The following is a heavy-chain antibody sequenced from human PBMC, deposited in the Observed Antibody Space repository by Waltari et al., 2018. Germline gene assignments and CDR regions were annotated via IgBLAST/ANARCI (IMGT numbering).Heavy chain of an antibody. CDR3: TRVDNYYVDY. J-gene: IGHJ4*02. Sequence: EVQLVESGGGLVQPGGSLKLSCAASGFIFNDHYMAWVRQAPGKGLEWVGRSRNKAYSYTTEYAASVKGRFTISRDDSKNSLYLQMNSLKTEDTAVYYCTRVDNYYVDYRGQGTLVTVSS. CDR1: GFIFNDHY. V-gene: IGHV3-72*01. CDR2: SRNKAYSYTT.